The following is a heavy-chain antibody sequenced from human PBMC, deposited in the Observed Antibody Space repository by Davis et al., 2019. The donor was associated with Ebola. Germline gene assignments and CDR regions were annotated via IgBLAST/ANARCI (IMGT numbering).Heavy chain of an antibody. D-gene: IGHD2-15*01. CDR2: IIPLFGTT. J-gene: IGHJ3*02. Sequence: SVKVSCRASGNTISTYTIDWVRQAPGQGLEWMGGIIPLFGTTNYAQKFRGRVMITADKSTRIAYMELNSLTSEDTAVYYCASRIKVVAATDDAFDIWGQGTMVTVSS. CDR3: ASRIKVVAATDDAFDI. V-gene: IGHV1-69*06. CDR1: GNTISTYT.